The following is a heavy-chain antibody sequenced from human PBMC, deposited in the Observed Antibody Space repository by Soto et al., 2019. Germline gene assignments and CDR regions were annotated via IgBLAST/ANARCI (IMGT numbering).Heavy chain of an antibody. CDR1: GFTFNDYA. D-gene: IGHD2-8*01. J-gene: IGHJ3*02. CDR3: ARDRAVYCSNGICRDAFDI. V-gene: IGHV3-23*01. Sequence: EVQLLDSGGDLVQPGGSLRLSCAASGFTFNDYALTWVRQVPGKGLEWVSSLSSRGFSTHYAESVKGRFTISRDNIKNTVYLQMNSLRAEDTAVYYCARDRAVYCSNGICRDAFDIWGQGTLVTVSS. CDR2: LSSRGFST.